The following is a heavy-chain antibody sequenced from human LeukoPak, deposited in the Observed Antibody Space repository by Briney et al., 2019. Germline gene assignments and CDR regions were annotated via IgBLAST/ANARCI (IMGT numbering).Heavy chain of an antibody. CDR3: AREGQWGPHSPGNYHYMDV. CDR1: GFISNMYA. J-gene: IGHJ6*03. V-gene: IGHV3-30*04. D-gene: IGHD6-19*01. CDR2: ISYDGSDE. Sequence: PGGSLRLSCGASGFISNMYAIHWVRQAPGKGLEWVAVISYDGSDEKYAGFVKGRFTISRDSSKNTLSLQMNSLRVEDTAVYYCAREGQWGPHSPGNYHYMDVWGRGTTVTVSS.